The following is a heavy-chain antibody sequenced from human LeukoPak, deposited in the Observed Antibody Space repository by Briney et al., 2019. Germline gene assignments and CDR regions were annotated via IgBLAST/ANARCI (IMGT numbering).Heavy chain of an antibody. Sequence: PGGSLRLSCVASGFTFSRYSMNWVRQSPGKGLEWVSSISSSSSYIYYADSLKGRFTISRDNAKNSLYLQMNSLRAEDTAVYYCARDPDALYYDILTGYYDYWGQGTLVTVSS. CDR2: ISSSSSYI. D-gene: IGHD3-9*01. V-gene: IGHV3-21*01. CDR3: ARDPDALYYDILTGYYDY. J-gene: IGHJ4*02. CDR1: GFTFSRYS.